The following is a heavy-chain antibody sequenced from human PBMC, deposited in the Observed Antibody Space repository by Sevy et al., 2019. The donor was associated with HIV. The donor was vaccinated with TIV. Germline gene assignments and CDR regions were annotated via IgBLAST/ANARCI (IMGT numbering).Heavy chain of an antibody. CDR1: GFTFSTYW. CDR3: ARVGIFEGSESHFRFIDY. Sequence: GGSLRLSCAASGFTFSTYWMTWVRQAPGKGLEWVANINQDGSKKNYVDSMKGRFTISRDNAKNSLYVQMNSLRAEDTAVYYCARVGIFEGSESHFRFIDYWGQGLLVTVSS. D-gene: IGHD3-10*01. V-gene: IGHV3-7*01. CDR2: INQDGSKK. J-gene: IGHJ4*02.